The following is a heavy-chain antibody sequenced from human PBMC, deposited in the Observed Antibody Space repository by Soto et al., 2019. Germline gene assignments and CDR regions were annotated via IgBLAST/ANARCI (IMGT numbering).Heavy chain of an antibody. CDR1: GGSISSGGYY. D-gene: IGHD4-17*01. V-gene: IGHV4-31*03. CDR3: ASDNGAVGDYALMHNWFDP. Sequence: SETLSLTCTVSGGSISSGGYYWGWIRQHPGKGLEWIGYIYYSGSTYYNPSLKSRVTISVDTSKNQFSLKLSSVTAADTAVYYCASDNGAVGDYALMHNWFDPWGQGTLVTVSS. J-gene: IGHJ5*02. CDR2: IYYSGST.